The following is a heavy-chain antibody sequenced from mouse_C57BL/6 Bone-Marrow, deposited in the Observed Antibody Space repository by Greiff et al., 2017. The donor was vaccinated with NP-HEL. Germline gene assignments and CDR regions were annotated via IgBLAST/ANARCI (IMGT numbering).Heavy chain of an antibody. D-gene: IGHD4-1*01. Sequence: EVMLVESGGGLVQPGGSLKLSCAPSGFTFSDYYMYWVRQTPEKRLEWVAYISNGGGSTYYLDTVKGRFTISRDNAKNTLYLQMSRLKSEDTAMYYCARNWAYYAMDYWGQGTSVTVSS. V-gene: IGHV5-12*01. CDR2: ISNGGGST. CDR1: GFTFSDYY. J-gene: IGHJ4*01. CDR3: ARNWAYYAMDY.